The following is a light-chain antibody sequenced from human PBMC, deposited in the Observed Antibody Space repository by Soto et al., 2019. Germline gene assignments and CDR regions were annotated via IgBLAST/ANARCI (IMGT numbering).Light chain of an antibody. Sequence: QSALTQPPSASGSPGQSVTISCTGTSSDVGGYNYVSWFQQHPGKAPKLIIHDVNQRPSGVPDRFSGSKSGTTASLTVSGLQAEDDGSYYCCAYGVYNNVVFGAGTKLTVL. V-gene: IGLV2-8*01. CDR3: CAYGVYNNVV. CDR2: DVN. CDR1: SSDVGGYNY. J-gene: IGLJ2*01.